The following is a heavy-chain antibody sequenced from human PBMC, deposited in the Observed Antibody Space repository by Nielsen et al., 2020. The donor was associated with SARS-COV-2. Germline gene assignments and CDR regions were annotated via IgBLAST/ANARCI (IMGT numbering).Heavy chain of an antibody. CDR2: IIPILGIA. CDR3: ARSLAISSGWYYDY. J-gene: IGHJ4*02. Sequence: SVKVSCKASGGTFTNYAFSWMRQAPGQGLEWMGRIIPILGIATYAQKFQGRVTITADKSTGTAFMEATSLISEDTAVYYCARSLAISSGWYYDYWGQGTLVTVSS. V-gene: IGHV1-69*04. D-gene: IGHD6-19*01. CDR1: GGTFTNYA.